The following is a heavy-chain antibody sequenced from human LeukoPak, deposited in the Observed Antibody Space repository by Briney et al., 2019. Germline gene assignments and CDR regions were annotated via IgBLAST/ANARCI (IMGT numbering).Heavy chain of an antibody. J-gene: IGHJ6*03. V-gene: IGHV1-2*02. CDR3: ATPAGGSYDFWSSPYYYYMDV. Sequence: ASVKVSCKASGYSFTSYAMNWVRQAPGQRLEWMGWINPNSGGTNYAQKFQGRVTMTRDTSISTAYMELSRLRSDDTAVYYCATPAGGSYDFWSSPYYYYMDVWGKGTTVTVSS. CDR2: INPNSGGT. D-gene: IGHD3-3*01. CDR1: GYSFTSYA.